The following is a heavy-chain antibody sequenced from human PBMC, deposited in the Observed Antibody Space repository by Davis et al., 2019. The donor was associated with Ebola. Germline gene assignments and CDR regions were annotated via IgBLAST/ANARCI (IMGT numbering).Heavy chain of an antibody. CDR2: IKTDGSLT. Sequence: PGGSLRLSCAASGFSFSSYWMHWVRQAPGKGLVWVSRIKTDGSLTGYGDSVQGRFTISRDNAKNTLYLQMNDLRAEDTAVYYCTRETRQDWYFDLWGRGTLVTVSS. V-gene: IGHV3-74*01. CDR3: TRETRQDWYFDL. J-gene: IGHJ2*01. D-gene: IGHD1-14*01. CDR1: GFSFSSYW.